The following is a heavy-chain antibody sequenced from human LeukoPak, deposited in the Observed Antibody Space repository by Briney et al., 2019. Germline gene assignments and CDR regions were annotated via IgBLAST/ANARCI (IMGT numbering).Heavy chain of an antibody. CDR3: VRYCSSTTCYTRAVDY. J-gene: IGHJ4*02. V-gene: IGHV4-38-2*02. D-gene: IGHD2-2*02. Sequence: PSETLSLTCTVSGYSTTSGYNWAWIRQPPGKVLEWIGSIYHSGSAYYNPSLKSRVTISVDTSKNQFSLKLSSVTAADTAVYYCVRYCSSTTCYTRAVDYWGQGTLVTVSS. CDR2: IYHSGSA. CDR1: GYSTTSGYN.